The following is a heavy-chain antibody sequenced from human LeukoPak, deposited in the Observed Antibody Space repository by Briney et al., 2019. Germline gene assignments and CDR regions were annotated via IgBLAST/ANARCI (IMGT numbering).Heavy chain of an antibody. CDR2: IPYSGST. D-gene: IGHD4-17*01. CDR1: GGSISSNIYY. Sequence: SETLSLTCTVSGGSISSNIYYWGWIRQPPGKGLEWIGSIPYSGSTYYNPSLKSRVTISVDTSKNQFSLKLSSVTAADTAVYYCASFGDYLNWFDPWGQGTLVTVSS. CDR3: ASFGDYLNWFDP. J-gene: IGHJ5*02. V-gene: IGHV4-39*01.